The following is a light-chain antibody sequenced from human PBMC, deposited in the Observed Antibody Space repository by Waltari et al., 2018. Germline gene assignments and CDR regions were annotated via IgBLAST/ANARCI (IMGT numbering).Light chain of an antibody. V-gene: IGKV3-15*01. Sequence: ETIMTQSPAILSVSPGETANLSCRASKSIGNNLAWYQQTPGQAPRLLIYVASSRGTGIPARFFGAGSGTDFTLTISSLQSEDFAVYYCQQYNEWPYTFGQGTKVDLK. CDR1: KSIGNN. CDR3: QQYNEWPYT. J-gene: IGKJ2*01. CDR2: VAS.